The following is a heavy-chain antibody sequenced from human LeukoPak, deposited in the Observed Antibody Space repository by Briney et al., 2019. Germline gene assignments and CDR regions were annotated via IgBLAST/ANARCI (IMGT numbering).Heavy chain of an antibody. CDR3: ARRSGSGDYYFDY. D-gene: IGHD3-10*01. V-gene: IGHV4-59*01. J-gene: IGHJ4*02. CDR2: IYYSGST. CDR1: GGSISSYY. Sequence: PSETLSLTCTVSGGSISSYYWSWIRQPPGKGLERIGYIYYSGSTNNNPSLKSRVTISLDTSKNQFSLQLSSVTAADTAVYYCARRSGSGDYYFDYWGQATLVTVSS.